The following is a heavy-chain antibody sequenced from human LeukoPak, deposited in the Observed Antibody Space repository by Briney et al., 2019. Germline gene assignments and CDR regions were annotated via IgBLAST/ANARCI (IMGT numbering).Heavy chain of an antibody. V-gene: IGHV4-59*01. D-gene: IGHD1-26*01. CDR1: GGSISSYY. J-gene: IGHJ3*02. Sequence: KPSETLSLTCTVSGGSISSYYWSWIRQPPGKGLEWIGYIYYSGSTNYNPSLKSRVTISVDTSKNQFSLKLSSVTAADTAVYYCARVGARRAFDIWGQGTMVTVSS. CDR3: ARVGARRAFDI. CDR2: IYYSGST.